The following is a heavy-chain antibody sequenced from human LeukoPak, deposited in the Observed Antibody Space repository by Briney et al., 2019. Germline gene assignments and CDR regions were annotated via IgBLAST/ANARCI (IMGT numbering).Heavy chain of an antibody. CDR2: IRSSSSDI. J-gene: IGHJ4*02. V-gene: IGHV3-21*01. Sequence: GGSLRLSCAASGFTFSSYNMNWVRQAPGKGLEWVSFIRSSSSDIYYADSVKGRFTISRDNARNSLYLQMNGLRAEDTAVYYCARGVGGADYWGQGTLVTVSS. CDR1: GFTFSSYN. D-gene: IGHD2-21*01. CDR3: ARGVGGADY.